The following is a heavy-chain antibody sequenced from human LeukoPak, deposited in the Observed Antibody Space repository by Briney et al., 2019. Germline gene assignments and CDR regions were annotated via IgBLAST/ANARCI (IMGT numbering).Heavy chain of an antibody. V-gene: IGHV3-48*01. CDR3: ARVGRMRNYYFDY. CDR2: ISSGSSTI. Sequence: GGSLRLSCAASGFTFSSYSMNWVRQAPGKGLEWVSYISSGSSTIYYADSVKGRFTISRDNAKNSLYLQMNSLRAEDTAVYYCARVGRMRNYYFDYWGQGTLVTVSS. CDR1: GFTFSSYS. J-gene: IGHJ4*02. D-gene: IGHD1-26*01.